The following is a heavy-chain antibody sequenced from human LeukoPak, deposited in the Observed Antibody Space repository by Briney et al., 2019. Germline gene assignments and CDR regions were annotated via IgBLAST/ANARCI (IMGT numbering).Heavy chain of an antibody. J-gene: IGHJ4*02. Sequence: SETLSLTCAVYGGSFSGYYWSWIRQPPGKGLEWIGEINHSGSTNYNPSLKSRVTISVDTSKNQFSLKLSSVTAADTAVYYCARNRDGSAAAGRYFDYWGQGTLVTVSS. CDR3: ARNRDGSAAAGRYFDY. V-gene: IGHV4-34*01. D-gene: IGHD6-13*01. CDR1: GGSFSGYY. CDR2: INHSGST.